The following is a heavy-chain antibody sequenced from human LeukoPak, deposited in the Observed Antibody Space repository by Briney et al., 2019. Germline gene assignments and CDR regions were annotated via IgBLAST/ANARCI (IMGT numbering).Heavy chain of an antibody. V-gene: IGHV1-69*13. CDR1: GYTFTSYG. J-gene: IGHJ6*02. CDR2: IIPIFGTA. D-gene: IGHD6-6*01. Sequence: SVKVSCKASGYTFTSYGISRVRQAPGQGLEWMGGIIPIFGTANYAQKFQGRVTITADESTSTAYMELSSLRSEDTAVYYCAREMELVHYYYGMDVWGQGTTVTVSS. CDR3: AREMELVHYYYGMDV.